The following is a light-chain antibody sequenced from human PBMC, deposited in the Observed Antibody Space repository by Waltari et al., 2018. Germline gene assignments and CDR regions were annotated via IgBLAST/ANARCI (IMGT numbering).Light chain of an antibody. V-gene: IGKV3-11*01. CDR2: DTS. Sequence: ETVLIQSPATLASSPGEGATPTIRASQSVRNYLAWFQQEPGQGPRLLIYDTSNRGTGVPARFSGSGSGTDFTLTISSLESEDFAVYYCQQRSSWPLTFGGGTKVQIK. J-gene: IGKJ4*01. CDR1: QSVRNY. CDR3: QQRSSWPLT.